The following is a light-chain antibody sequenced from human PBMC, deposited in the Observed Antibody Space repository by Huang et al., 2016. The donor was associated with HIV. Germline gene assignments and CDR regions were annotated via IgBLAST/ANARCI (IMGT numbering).Light chain of an antibody. V-gene: IGKV3-20*01. Sequence: EILLTQSPDTLSLSPGERATLSCRASQSVNNNYFAWYQQKPGQAPRLLIYRASTRATGIPDRFSGIGSVTDFTLTSSRLEPDDFAVYYCQQFGSSPPYSFGQGTKLEIK. CDR1: QSVNNNY. J-gene: IGKJ2*03. CDR3: QQFGSSPPYS. CDR2: RAS.